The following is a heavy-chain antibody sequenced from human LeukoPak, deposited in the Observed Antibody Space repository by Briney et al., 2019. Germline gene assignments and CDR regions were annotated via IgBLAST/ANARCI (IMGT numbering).Heavy chain of an antibody. J-gene: IGHJ6*03. D-gene: IGHD3-16*01. CDR1: GFTVSCNY. V-gene: IGHV3-53*01. CDR3: ARVGAEYYYYYMDV. CDR2: IYSGGST. Sequence: TGGSLRLSCAVSGFTVSCNYMTWVRQAPGKGLEWVSVIYSGGSTYYADSVKGRFIISRDNSKNTLYLQMNSLRAEDTAVYYCARVGAEYYYYYMDVWGKGTTVTVSS.